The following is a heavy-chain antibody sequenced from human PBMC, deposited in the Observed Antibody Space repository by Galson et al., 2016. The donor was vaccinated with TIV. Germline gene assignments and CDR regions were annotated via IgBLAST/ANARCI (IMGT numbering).Heavy chain of an antibody. V-gene: IGHV3-20*04. CDR2: ITWNGDTK. CDR1: GFTFDDYG. CDR3: ARNVPETSRGY. D-gene: IGHD3-10*01. Sequence: LRLSCAASGFTFDDYGMNWVRQAPGKGLEWVSHITWNGDTKKYADSVKGRFTISRDNAKNTVYLQMNSLRGDDTAVYYCARNVPETSRGYWGQGTLVTVSS. J-gene: IGHJ4*02.